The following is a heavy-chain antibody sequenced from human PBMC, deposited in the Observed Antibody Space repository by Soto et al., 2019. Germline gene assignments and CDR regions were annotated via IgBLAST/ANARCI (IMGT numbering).Heavy chain of an antibody. J-gene: IGHJ3*02. CDR1: GFSLSTSGVG. CDR3: AHRTYYYDSSGYSDAFDI. Sequence: QITLKESGPPLVKPTQTLTLTCTFSGFSLSTSGVGVGWIRQPPGKALEWLALIYWDDDKRYSPSLKSRLTIPKDTSKNQVVLTMTNMDPVDTATYYCAHRTYYYDSSGYSDAFDIWGQGTMVTVSS. V-gene: IGHV2-5*02. D-gene: IGHD3-22*01. CDR2: IYWDDDK.